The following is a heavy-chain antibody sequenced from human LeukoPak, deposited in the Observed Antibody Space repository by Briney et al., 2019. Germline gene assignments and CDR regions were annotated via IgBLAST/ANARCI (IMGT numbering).Heavy chain of an antibody. CDR2: IYYSGST. CDR3: ARYSSSWYYFDY. CDR1: GGSINSSSYY. Sequence: SETLSLTCTVSGGSINSSSYYWGWIRQPPGKGLEWIGYIYYSGSTNYNPSLKSRVTISVDTSKNQFSLKLSSVTAADTAVYYCARYSSSWYYFDYWGQGTLVTVSS. D-gene: IGHD6-13*01. V-gene: IGHV4-61*05. J-gene: IGHJ4*02.